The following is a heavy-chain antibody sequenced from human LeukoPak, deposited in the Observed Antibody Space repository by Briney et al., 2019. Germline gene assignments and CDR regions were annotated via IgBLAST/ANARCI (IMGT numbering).Heavy chain of an antibody. V-gene: IGHV4-34*01. J-gene: IGHJ4*02. Sequence: SETLPLTCAVYGGSFSGYYWSWIRQPPGKGLEWIGEINHSGSTNYNPSLKSRVTISVDTSKNQFSLKLSSVTAADTAVYYCARGQYYYGSGSSAWGQGTLVTVSS. CDR1: GGSFSGYY. CDR3: ARGQYYYGSGSSA. D-gene: IGHD3-10*01. CDR2: INHSGST.